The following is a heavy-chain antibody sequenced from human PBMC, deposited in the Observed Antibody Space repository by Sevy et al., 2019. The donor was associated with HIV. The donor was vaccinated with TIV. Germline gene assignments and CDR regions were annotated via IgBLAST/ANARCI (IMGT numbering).Heavy chain of an antibody. CDR3: AKRNTN. V-gene: IGHV3-23*01. CDR2: ISASGGST. Sequence: GGSLRLSCAASGFTFSTYAMTWVRQGPGKGLEWVSSISASGGSTFYADSVKGRFPISRDNSKNTLYLQMNSLRADDTAVYYCAKRNTNWGQGTLVTVSS. J-gene: IGHJ4*02. CDR1: GFTFSTYA.